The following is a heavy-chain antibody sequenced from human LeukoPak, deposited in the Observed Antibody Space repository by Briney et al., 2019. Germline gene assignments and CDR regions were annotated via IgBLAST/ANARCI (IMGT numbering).Heavy chain of an antibody. Sequence: PGGSLRLSCAASGFTFSSYAMSWVRQAPGKGLEWISYISSSGTTIYYAGSVKGRFTISRDNAKNSLYLQMNSLTDEDTAVYYCARGAFFSTYYFGSGSADYWGQGTLVTVSS. CDR3: ARGAFFSTYYFGSGSADY. CDR2: ISSSGTTI. D-gene: IGHD3-10*01. V-gene: IGHV3-48*02. J-gene: IGHJ4*02. CDR1: GFTFSSYA.